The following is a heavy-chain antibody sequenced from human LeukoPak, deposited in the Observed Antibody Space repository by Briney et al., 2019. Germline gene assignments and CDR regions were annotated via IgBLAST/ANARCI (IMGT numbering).Heavy chain of an antibody. CDR1: GYTFTRSH. D-gene: IGHD3-10*01. CDR2: INLNNGGT. Sequence: ASVKVSCKATGYTFTRSHMHWVRQAPGRGLEWVGWINLNNGGTNHAQKFQGRVTMTSDTSISTAYMELSSLRFDDTAVYYCARTAGGSGRWGDNWFDPWGQGSLVTVSS. CDR3: ARTAGGSGRWGDNWFDP. V-gene: IGHV1-2*02. J-gene: IGHJ5*02.